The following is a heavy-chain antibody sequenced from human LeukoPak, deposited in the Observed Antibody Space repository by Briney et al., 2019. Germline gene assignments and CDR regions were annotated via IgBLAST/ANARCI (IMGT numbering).Heavy chain of an antibody. J-gene: IGHJ6*03. Sequence: GASVKVSCKASGYTFTSYDINWVRQATGQGLEWMGWMNPNSGNAGYAQKFQGRVTMTRNTSISTAYMELSSLRSEDTAVYYCARWRLEPPSQYYYYYYMDVWGKGTTVTVSS. CDR3: ARWRLEPPSQYYYYYYMDV. CDR2: MNPNSGNA. CDR1: GYTFTSYD. D-gene: IGHD1-1*01. V-gene: IGHV1-8*01.